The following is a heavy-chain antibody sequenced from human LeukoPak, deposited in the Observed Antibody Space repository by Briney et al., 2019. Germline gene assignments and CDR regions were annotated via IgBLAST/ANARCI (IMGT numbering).Heavy chain of an antibody. D-gene: IGHD6-13*01. V-gene: IGHV4-59*08. CDR3: ARRRAEGGSNGHYNWFDP. CDR2: IYYSGST. CDR1: GGSISSYY. Sequence: SETLSLTCTVSGGSISSYYWSWIRQPPGKGLEWIGYIYYSGSTNYNPSFKSRVTISVDTSRTQFSLKLNSVTAADTALYYCARRRAEGGSNGHYNWFDPWGQGTLVTVSS. J-gene: IGHJ5*02.